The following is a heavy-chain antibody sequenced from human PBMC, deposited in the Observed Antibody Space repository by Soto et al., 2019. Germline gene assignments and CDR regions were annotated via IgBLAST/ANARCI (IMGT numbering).Heavy chain of an antibody. V-gene: IGHV3-9*01. CDR2: ISWNSGSI. CDR3: AKDESSGWSYYFDY. Sequence: EVQLVESGGGLVQPGRSLRLSCAASGFTFDDYAMHWVRQAPGKGLEWVSGISWNSGSIGYADSVKGRFTISRDNAKNSLYLQTNSLRAEDTALYYCAKDESSGWSYYFDYWGQGTLVTVSS. D-gene: IGHD6-19*01. J-gene: IGHJ4*02. CDR1: GFTFDDYA.